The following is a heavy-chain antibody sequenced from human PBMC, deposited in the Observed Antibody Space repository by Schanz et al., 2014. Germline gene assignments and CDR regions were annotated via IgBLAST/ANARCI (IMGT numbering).Heavy chain of an antibody. Sequence: QVRLVESGGGVVQPGRSLRLSCAASGFTFSSYGMHWVRQAPGKGLEWVAVIWSDGTNEYYADSVKGRFTISRDISKNTLYLQMGSLRAEDVAVYYCARKSLVSAHYDSWGQGTLVTVSS. D-gene: IGHD2-21*01. CDR1: GFTFSSYG. CDR2: IWSDGTNE. CDR3: ARKSLVSAHYDS. J-gene: IGHJ4*02. V-gene: IGHV3-33*01.